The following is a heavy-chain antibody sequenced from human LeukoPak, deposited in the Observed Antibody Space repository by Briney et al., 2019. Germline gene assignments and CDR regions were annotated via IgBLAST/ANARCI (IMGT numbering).Heavy chain of an antibody. Sequence: ASVKVSCKASGYTFTSYGISWVRQAPGQGLEWMGWISAYNGNTNYAQKLQGRVTMTTDTSTSTAYMELRSLRSDDTAVYYCARYSGTGYGMYYFDYWGQGTLVTVSS. V-gene: IGHV1-18*01. CDR1: GYTFTSYG. D-gene: IGHD1-1*01. CDR2: ISAYNGNT. CDR3: ARYSGTGYGMYYFDY. J-gene: IGHJ4*02.